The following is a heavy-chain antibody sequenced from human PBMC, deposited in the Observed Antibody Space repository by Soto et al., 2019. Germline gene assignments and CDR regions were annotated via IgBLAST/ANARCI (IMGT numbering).Heavy chain of an antibody. Sequence: EVQLLESGGGLVQPGGSLRLSCAASGFTFSCYAMSWVRQAPGKGLEWVSAISGSGGSTYYADSVKGRFTISRDNSKNTLYLQMNSLRAEDTAVYYCATDHLQLWFGRRVSDKKTFDYWGQGTLVTVSS. CDR1: GFTFSCYA. CDR2: ISGSGGST. CDR3: ATDHLQLWFGRRVSDKKTFDY. D-gene: IGHD5-18*01. J-gene: IGHJ4*02. V-gene: IGHV3-23*01.